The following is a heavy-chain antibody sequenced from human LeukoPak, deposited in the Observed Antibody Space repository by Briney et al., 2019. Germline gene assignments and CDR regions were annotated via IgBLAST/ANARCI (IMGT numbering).Heavy chain of an antibody. CDR2: IYYSGST. J-gene: IGHJ4*02. V-gene: IGHV4-39*01. Sequence: SETLSLTCTVPGGSISSYYWGWIRQPPGKGLEWIGSIYYSGSTYYNPSLKSRVTISVDTSKNQFSLKLSSVTAADTAVYYCARSPRSGGSCHFDYWGQGTLVTVSS. CDR1: GGSISSYY. CDR3: ARSPRSGGSCHFDY. D-gene: IGHD2-15*01.